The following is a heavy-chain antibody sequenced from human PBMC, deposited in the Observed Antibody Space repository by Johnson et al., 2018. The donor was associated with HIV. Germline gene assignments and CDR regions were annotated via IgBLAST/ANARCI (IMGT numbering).Heavy chain of an antibody. D-gene: IGHD5-18*01. CDR1: GFTFSSYW. Sequence: VQLVESGGGLVQPGGSLRLSCAASGFTFSSYWMSWVRQAPGKGLEWVANIKQDGSEKYYVDSVKGRFTISRDNAKNSLYLQMNSLRAEDTAVYYCARGDTAIGYDAFDIWGQGTMVTVSS. CDR3: ARGDTAIGYDAFDI. J-gene: IGHJ3*02. V-gene: IGHV3-7*04. CDR2: IKQDGSEK.